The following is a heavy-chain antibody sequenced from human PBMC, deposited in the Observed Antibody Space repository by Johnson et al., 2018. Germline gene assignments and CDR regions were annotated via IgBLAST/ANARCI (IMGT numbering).Heavy chain of an antibody. CDR3: ARDLGGHKYNFDAFDL. Sequence: QVELVQAGGGVVQHRRSLRLSCAASGFTFSNYNMHWVRQAPGKGLEWVAVISYDGSNKYDADSAKGRFIISRDNSKNTLYLQMNSLRAEDTAVYYCARDLGGHKYNFDAFDLWGQGTMVTVSS. CDR2: ISYDGSNK. D-gene: IGHD3-16*01. V-gene: IGHV3-30-3*01. J-gene: IGHJ3*01. CDR1: GFTFSNYN.